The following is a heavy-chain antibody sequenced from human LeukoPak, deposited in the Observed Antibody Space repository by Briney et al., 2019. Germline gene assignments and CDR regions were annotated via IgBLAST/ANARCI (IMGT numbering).Heavy chain of an antibody. D-gene: IGHD3-22*01. Sequence: GGSLRLSCAASGFTVSSNYMSWVRQAPGKGLEWVSVIYSGGSTYYADSVKGRFTISRDNAKNSLYLQMNSLRAEDTALYYCASSYGYNYYDSSGYSDYWGQGTLVTVSS. CDR1: GFTVSSNY. J-gene: IGHJ4*02. V-gene: IGHV3-53*01. CDR3: ASSYGYNYYDSSGYSDY. CDR2: IYSGGST.